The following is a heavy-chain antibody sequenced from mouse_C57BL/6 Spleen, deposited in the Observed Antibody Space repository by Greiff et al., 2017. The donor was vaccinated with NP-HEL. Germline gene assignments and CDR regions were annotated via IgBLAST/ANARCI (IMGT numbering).Heavy chain of an antibody. Sequence: VQLKQSGPELVKPGASVKMSCKASGYTFTDYNMHWVKQSHGKSLEWIGYINTNNGGTSYTQKFKGKATLTVNKSSSPAYMELRCLTSEDSAVYYCASSNYYGSIYFDYWGQGTTLTVSS. CDR2: INTNNGGT. CDR1: GYTFTDYN. J-gene: IGHJ2*01. CDR3: ASSNYYGSIYFDY. D-gene: IGHD1-1*01. V-gene: IGHV1-22*01.